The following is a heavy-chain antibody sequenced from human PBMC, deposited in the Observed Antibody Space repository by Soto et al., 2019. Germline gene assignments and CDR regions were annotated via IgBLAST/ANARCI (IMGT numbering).Heavy chain of an antibody. CDR1: GYNFTNYL. Sequence: PGESLKISCKGSGYNFTNYLIIWVRQMPGKGLEWMGRIDPSDSYTKYGPSLQGHVTISADKSIGTAYLQWSRLKASDTAMYYCATFSDVWGQGTTVTVSS. V-gene: IGHV5-10-1*01. CDR3: ATFSDV. J-gene: IGHJ6*02. CDR2: IDPSDSYT.